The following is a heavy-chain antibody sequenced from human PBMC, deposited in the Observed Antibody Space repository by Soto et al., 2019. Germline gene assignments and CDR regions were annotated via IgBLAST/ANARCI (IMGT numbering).Heavy chain of an antibody. V-gene: IGHV3-23*01. Sequence: GGSLRLSCAASGFTFSSYAMSWVRQAPGKGLEWVSAISGSGGSTYYADSVKGRFTISRDNSKNTLYLQMNSLRAEDTAVYYCANPRIGSYYGSGEQTRDGMDVWGQGTTVTVSS. J-gene: IGHJ6*02. D-gene: IGHD3-10*01. CDR3: ANPRIGSYYGSGEQTRDGMDV. CDR1: GFTFSSYA. CDR2: ISGSGGST.